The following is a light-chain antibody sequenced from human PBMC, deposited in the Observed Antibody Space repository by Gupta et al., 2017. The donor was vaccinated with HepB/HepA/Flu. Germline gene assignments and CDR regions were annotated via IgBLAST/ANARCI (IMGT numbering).Light chain of an antibody. CDR3: QSYDSTLSIYV. J-gene: IGLJ1*01. V-gene: IGLV1-40*01. CDR1: SSNLGAGYA. Sequence: QSVLTHPPSVSGAPGPRVPISCTGSSSNLGAGYATHWYQQIPGTAPRLLIYDKNKRPAGVPDRFSGSKSGTSASLAISGLLAEDEGDYYCQSYDSTLSIYVFGTGTKVTVL. CDR2: DKN.